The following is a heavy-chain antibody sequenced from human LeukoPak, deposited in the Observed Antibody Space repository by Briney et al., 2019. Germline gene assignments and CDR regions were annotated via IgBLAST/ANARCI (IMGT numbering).Heavy chain of an antibody. V-gene: IGHV3-30*18. CDR2: ISYDGSNK. CDR3: AKQKIHIAARPAYYYYGMDV. D-gene: IGHD6-6*01. J-gene: IGHJ6*02. Sequence: PGGSLRLSCAASGFTFSSYGMHWVRQAPGKGLEWVAVISYDGSNKYYADSVKGRLTISRDNSKNTLYLQMNSLRAEDTAVYYCAKQKIHIAARPAYYYYGMDVWGQGTRSPSP. CDR1: GFTFSSYG.